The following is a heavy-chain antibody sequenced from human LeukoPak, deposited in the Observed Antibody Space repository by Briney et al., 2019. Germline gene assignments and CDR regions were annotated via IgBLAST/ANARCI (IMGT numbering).Heavy chain of an antibody. J-gene: IGHJ4*02. V-gene: IGHV3-23*01. D-gene: IGHD6-19*01. Sequence: GGSLRLSCAASGFSFSTYAMNWVRQAPGKRLEWVSSITATGRDTYYALSVKGRITISRDNSKNTLYLQMNSLRAEDTAVYYCANRAVAGPDYWGQGTLVTVSS. CDR1: GFSFSTYA. CDR2: ITATGRDT. CDR3: ANRAVAGPDY.